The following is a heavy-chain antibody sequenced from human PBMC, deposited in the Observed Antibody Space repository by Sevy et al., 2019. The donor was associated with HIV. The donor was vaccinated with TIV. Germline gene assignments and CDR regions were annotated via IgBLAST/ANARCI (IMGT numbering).Heavy chain of an antibody. CDR1: GFTFTNYG. Sequence: GGSLRLSCAASGFTFTNYGMHWVRQAPGKGLEWVSGIINSGANTYYADSVRGRFTVSRDNSKNTVYLKLNSLRAEDTAIYYCAKEWTLLSDWYGEFDYWGQGTLVTVSS. D-gene: IGHD6-19*01. CDR2: IINSGANT. CDR3: AKEWTLLSDWYGEFDY. J-gene: IGHJ4*02. V-gene: IGHV3-23*01.